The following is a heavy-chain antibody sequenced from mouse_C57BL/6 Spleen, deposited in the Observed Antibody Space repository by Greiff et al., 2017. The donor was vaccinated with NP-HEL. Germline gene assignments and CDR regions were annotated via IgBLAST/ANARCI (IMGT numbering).Heavy chain of an antibody. CDR3: ARQDGKGYFDY. J-gene: IGHJ2*01. Sequence: EVKLMESGGGLVKPGGSLKLSCAASGFTFSDYGMHWVRQAPEKGLEWVAYISSGSSTIYYAATVKGRFTISRDNAKNTLFLQMTSLRSEDTAKYYCARQDGKGYFDYWGQGTTLTVSS. CDR2: ISSGSSTI. D-gene: IGHD2-3*01. V-gene: IGHV5-17*01. CDR1: GFTFSDYG.